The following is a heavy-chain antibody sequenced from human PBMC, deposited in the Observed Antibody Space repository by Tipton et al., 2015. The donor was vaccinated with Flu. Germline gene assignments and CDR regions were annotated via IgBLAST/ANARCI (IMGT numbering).Heavy chain of an antibody. J-gene: IGHJ6*02. D-gene: IGHD6-13*01. CDR1: GGPITSYY. Sequence: TLSLTCTVSGGPITSYYWSWIRQPAGKGLEWIGHIYTIGRMYTSGTTDYNPSLKSRVSMSLDTSKNQFSLKVTSVTAADTAVYYSARERTIAGASAPDNRGHGPKVT. CDR3: ARERTIAGASAPDN. V-gene: IGHV4-4*07. CDR2: MYTSGTT.